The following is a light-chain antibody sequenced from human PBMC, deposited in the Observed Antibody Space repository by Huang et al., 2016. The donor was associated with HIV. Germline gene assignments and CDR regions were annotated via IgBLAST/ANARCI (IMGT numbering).Light chain of an antibody. V-gene: IGKV1-39*01. CDR1: QSVTKY. CDR3: QQSYRLPRT. J-gene: IGKJ2*02. CDR2: GAS. Sequence: DIQMTQSPSSLSASVGDRVIITCRASQSVTKYLNWYQHMPGKAPKLLIYGASTLQGWVSSRFSSSGSGTEFTLTIISLQPEDAATYYCQQSYRLPRTFGQGTSLEI.